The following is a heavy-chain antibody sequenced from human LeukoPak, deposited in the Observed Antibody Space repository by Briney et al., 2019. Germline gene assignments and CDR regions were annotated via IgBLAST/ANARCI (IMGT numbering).Heavy chain of an antibody. D-gene: IGHD3-3*01. Sequence: GGSLRLSCAASGFTFSSYSMNWVRQAPGKGLEWVSSISSSSSYIYYADSVKGRFTISRDNAKNSLYLQMNSLRAEDTAVYYCARDRYDFWSGKSFDFWGQGTLVTVSS. V-gene: IGHV3-21*01. J-gene: IGHJ4*02. CDR2: ISSSSSYI. CDR3: ARDRYDFWSGKSFDF. CDR1: GFTFSSYS.